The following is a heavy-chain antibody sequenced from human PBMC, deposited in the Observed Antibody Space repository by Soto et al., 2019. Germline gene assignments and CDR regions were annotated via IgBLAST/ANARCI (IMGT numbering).Heavy chain of an antibody. D-gene: IGHD2-15*01. J-gene: IGHJ4*02. Sequence: GGSLRLSCAASGITFSSSVMTWVRQAPGKGLEWISVITGDGGATYYADFAKGRFTISRDNFQNTVFLQMNSLRAEDTAVYYCAKNFRDCPKSACYFYWGQGTRVTVSS. V-gene: IGHV3-23*01. CDR2: ITGDGGAT. CDR1: GITFSSSV. CDR3: AKNFRDCPKSACYFY.